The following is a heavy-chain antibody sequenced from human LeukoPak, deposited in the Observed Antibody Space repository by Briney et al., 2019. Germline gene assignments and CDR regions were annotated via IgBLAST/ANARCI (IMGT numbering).Heavy chain of an antibody. V-gene: IGHV3-48*03. J-gene: IGHJ4*02. CDR2: ISRSGATI. Sequence: GGSLRLSCAASGFTFSNYEMNWVRQAPGKGLEWVSFISRSGATIYYTDSVKGRFTISRDNAKNSLYLQMNSLRAEDTAVYYCAREGTMIVGGVDWGQGTLVTVSS. D-gene: IGHD3-22*01. CDR1: GFTFSNYE. CDR3: AREGTMIVGGVD.